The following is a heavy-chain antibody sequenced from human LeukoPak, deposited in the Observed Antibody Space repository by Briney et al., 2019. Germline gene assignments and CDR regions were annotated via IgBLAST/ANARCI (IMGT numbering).Heavy chain of an antibody. J-gene: IGHJ5*02. CDR3: AKSNIVVVPAAIVGGWFDP. CDR2: INPNSGGT. V-gene: IGHV1-2*02. CDR1: GYTFTGYY. D-gene: IGHD2-2*01. Sequence: GASVKVSCKASGYTFTGYYMHWVRQAPGQGLEWMGWINPNSGGTNYAQKFQGRVTMTRDTYISTVYMELSRLRSDDTAVYYCAKSNIVVVPAAIVGGWFDPWGQGTLVTVSS.